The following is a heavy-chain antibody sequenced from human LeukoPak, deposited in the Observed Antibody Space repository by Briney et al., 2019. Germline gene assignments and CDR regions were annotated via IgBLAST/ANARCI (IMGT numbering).Heavy chain of an antibody. CDR1: GGSFSGYY. CDR2: IYYSGST. V-gene: IGHV4-59*01. CDR3: ARHSYGYDCSDY. Sequence: SETLSLTCAVYGGSFSGYYWSWIRQPPGKGLEWIGYIYYSGSTNYNPSLKGRVTISVDTSKNQFSLKLSSVTAADTAVYYCARHSYGYDCSDYWGQGTLVTVSS. D-gene: IGHD5-18*01. J-gene: IGHJ4*02.